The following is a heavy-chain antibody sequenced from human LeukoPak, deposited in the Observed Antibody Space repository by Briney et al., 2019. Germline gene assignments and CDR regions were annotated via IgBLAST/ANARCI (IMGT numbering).Heavy chain of an antibody. V-gene: IGHV1-8*01. CDR1: GYTFSSYD. D-gene: IGHD5-12*01. CDR2: MNPNSGNT. Sequence: ASVKVSCKASGYTFSSYDMNWVRQAPGQGLEWMGWMNPNSGNTGSAEKFQGRVTMTRDTSISTAYMELSNLRSEDTAVYYCASPTKQDTVADQYSGSLRHHYGMAVWGQGPTVTVSS. CDR3: ASPTKQDTVADQYSGSLRHHYGMAV. J-gene: IGHJ6*02.